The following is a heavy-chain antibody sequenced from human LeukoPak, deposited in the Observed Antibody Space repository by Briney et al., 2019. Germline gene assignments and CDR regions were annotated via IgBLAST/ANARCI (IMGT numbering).Heavy chain of an antibody. CDR1: GFTFRSHS. CDR3: ATDYCSGGSCYSGYYYYYMDV. V-gene: IGHV3-23*01. D-gene: IGHD2-15*01. Sequence: GGSLRLSCAASGFTFRSHSMTWVRQAPGKGLEWVSAISGSGGSTYYADSVKGRFTISRDNSKNTLYLQMNSLRAEDTAVYYCATDYCSGGSCYSGYYYYYMDVWGKGTTVTVSS. J-gene: IGHJ6*03. CDR2: ISGSGGST.